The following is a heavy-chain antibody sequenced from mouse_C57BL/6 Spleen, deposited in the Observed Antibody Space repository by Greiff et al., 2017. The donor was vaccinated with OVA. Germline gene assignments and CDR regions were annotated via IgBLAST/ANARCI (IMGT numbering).Heavy chain of an antibody. J-gene: IGHJ3*01. Sequence: QVQLQQPGAELVRPGTSVKLSCKASGYTFTSYWMHWVKQRPGQGLEWIGVIDPSDSYTNYNQKFKGKATLTVDTSSSTAYMQLSSLTSEDSAVYYCAREIYYGNQGFAYWGQGTLVTVSA. CDR1: GYTFTSYW. V-gene: IGHV1-59*01. CDR3: AREIYYGNQGFAY. CDR2: IDPSDSYT. D-gene: IGHD2-1*01.